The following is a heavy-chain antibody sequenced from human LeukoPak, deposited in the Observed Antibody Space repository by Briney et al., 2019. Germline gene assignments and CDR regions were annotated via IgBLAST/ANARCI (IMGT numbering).Heavy chain of an antibody. Sequence: GGSLRLSCAASGFTVSSNYMSWVRQAPGKGLEWVSTLSGSGGSTYYADSVKGRFTISRDNSKNTLYLQMNSLRAEDTAVYYCARGTNYFDYWGQGTLVTVSS. V-gene: IGHV3-23*01. J-gene: IGHJ4*02. CDR3: ARGTNYFDY. CDR2: LSGSGGST. CDR1: GFTVSSNY. D-gene: IGHD3-16*01.